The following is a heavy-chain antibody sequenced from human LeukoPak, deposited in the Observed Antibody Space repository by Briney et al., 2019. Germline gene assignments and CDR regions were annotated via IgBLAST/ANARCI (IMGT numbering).Heavy chain of an antibody. CDR3: ARLEAAAGTYY. D-gene: IGHD6-13*01. V-gene: IGHV4-39*01. J-gene: IGHJ4*02. CDR1: GVSISSSRYF. Sequence: SETLSLTCTVSGVSISSSRYFWGWIRQPPGKGLEWIGSIYYSGSTYYNPSLKSRVTISVDTSKNQFSLKLSSVTAADTAVYYCARLEAAAGTYYWGQGTLVTVSS. CDR2: IYYSGST.